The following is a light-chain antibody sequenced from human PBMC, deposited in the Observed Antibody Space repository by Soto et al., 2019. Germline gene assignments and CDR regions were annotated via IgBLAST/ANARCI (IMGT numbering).Light chain of an antibody. CDR1: QSVSTY. Sequence: DIVLTQSPATLSLSPGESATLSCRASQSVSTYLAWYQQEPGLPPKLLIFDASNRATDIPPRFSGSGSGTDFTLTISSLEPEDFAVYYCQQRSNWPTFGPGTKVHV. CDR3: QQRSNWPT. J-gene: IGKJ3*01. CDR2: DAS. V-gene: IGKV3-11*01.